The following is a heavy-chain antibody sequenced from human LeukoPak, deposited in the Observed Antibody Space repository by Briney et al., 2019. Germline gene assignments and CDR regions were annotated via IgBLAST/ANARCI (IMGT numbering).Heavy chain of an antibody. CDR1: GGSISSYY. Sequence: SETLSLTCTVSGGSISSYYWSWIRQPPGKGLEWIGYIYYSGSTNYNPSLKSRVTISVDMSKNQFSLKLSSVTAADTAVYYCAREGDSSGYVDYWGQGTLVTVSS. CDR3: AREGDSSGYVDY. CDR2: IYYSGST. V-gene: IGHV4-59*01. J-gene: IGHJ4*02. D-gene: IGHD3-22*01.